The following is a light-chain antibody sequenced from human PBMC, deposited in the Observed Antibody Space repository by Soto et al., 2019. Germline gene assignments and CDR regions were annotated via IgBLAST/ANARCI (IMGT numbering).Light chain of an antibody. CDR1: QTVTNDY. CDR3: QQYGFSPIS. J-gene: IGKJ5*01. V-gene: IGKV3-20*01. CDR2: DAS. Sequence: EIVLTQPPGTLSLSPGERATLSCRASQTVTNDYLAWYQQKDGQAPRLLIYDASTRATGVPGRFSGSGSGPEYTLTITRLEPEDFAVYSCQQYGFSPISFGQGTRLEIK.